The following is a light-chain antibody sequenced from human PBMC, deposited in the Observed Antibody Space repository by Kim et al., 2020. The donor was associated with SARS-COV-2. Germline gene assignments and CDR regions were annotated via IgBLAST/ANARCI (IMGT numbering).Light chain of an antibody. Sequence: GQSITISCTGTSSDVGYSNYVSWYQQHPGRAPKVLIYDVRKRPSGISNRFSGSKSGNTASLTISGLQAGDEAEYYCSSYTSSSTFVFGGGTKVTVL. V-gene: IGLV2-14*04. CDR3: SSYTSSSTFV. CDR2: DVR. CDR1: SSDVGYSNY. J-gene: IGLJ1*01.